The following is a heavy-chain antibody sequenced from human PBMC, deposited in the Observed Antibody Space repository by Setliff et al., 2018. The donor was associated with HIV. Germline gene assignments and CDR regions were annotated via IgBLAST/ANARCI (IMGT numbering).Heavy chain of an antibody. J-gene: IGHJ5*02. V-gene: IGHV4-61*02. Sequence: SETLSLTCSVSGGSISDGGYYWSWIRQPAGKGLEWIGRFYSSDIIDYNPSLKSRVTISIDTSKNQFSLKLSSVTAADAAIYYCARDLGGRAPMRNYFDPRGQGTLVTVSS. CDR2: FYSSDII. CDR3: ARDLGGRAPMRNYFDP. D-gene: IGHD1-7*01. CDR1: GGSISDGGYY.